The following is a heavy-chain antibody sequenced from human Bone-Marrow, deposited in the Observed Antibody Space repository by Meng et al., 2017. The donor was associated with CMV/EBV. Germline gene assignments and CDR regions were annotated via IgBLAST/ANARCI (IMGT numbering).Heavy chain of an antibody. V-gene: IGHV1-18*01. CDR3: ARDRGYDYYHGMDV. Sequence: ASVKVSCKASNYTFTNFGISWVRQAPGQGLEWMGWISPYDGDRNYAPRLQGRVTMTRDTSISTAYMELSRLRSDDTAVYYCARDRGYDYYHGMDVWGQGTTVAVSS. J-gene: IGHJ6*02. CDR1: NYTFTNFG. D-gene: IGHD3-10*01. CDR2: ISPYDGDR.